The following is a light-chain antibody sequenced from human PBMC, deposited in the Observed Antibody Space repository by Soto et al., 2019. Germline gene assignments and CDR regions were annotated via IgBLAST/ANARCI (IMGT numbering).Light chain of an antibody. CDR3: QQVKSYPRT. V-gene: IGKV1-9*01. CDR1: QGIAGS. J-gene: IGKJ4*01. CDR2: AES. Sequence: DLQLTPSPSFLSASVGDRVNITCRASQGIAGSLAWYQQKPGKPPKLLIYAESTLQSGVPSRFSGSGSGTRGTLTISSLQPEDFATYYCQQVKSYPRTFGGGTKVDIK.